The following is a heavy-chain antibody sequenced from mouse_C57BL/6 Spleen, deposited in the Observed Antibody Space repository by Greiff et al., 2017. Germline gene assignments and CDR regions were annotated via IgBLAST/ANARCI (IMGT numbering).Heavy chain of an antibody. CDR3: ARKDNYYGSSKPSYAMDY. D-gene: IGHD1-1*01. Sequence: VQLQQSGAELVRPGTSVKVSCKASGYAFTNYLIEWVKQRPGQGLEWIGVINPGSGGTNYNEKFKGKATLTADKSSSTAYTQLSSLTSEDSAVYFCARKDNYYGSSKPSYAMDYWGQGTSVTVSS. J-gene: IGHJ4*01. CDR2: INPGSGGT. V-gene: IGHV1-54*01. CDR1: GYAFTNYL.